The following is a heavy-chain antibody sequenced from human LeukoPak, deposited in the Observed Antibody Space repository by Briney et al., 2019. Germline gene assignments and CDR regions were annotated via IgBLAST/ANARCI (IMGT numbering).Heavy chain of an antibody. CDR3: ARVGGGIAVAGPENWFDP. Sequence: SETLSLTCTVSGGSISSGDYYWSWIRQPPGKGLEWIGYIYYSGSTYYNPSLKSRVTTSVDTSKNQFSLKLSSVTAADTAVYYCARVGGGIAVAGPENWFDPWGQGTLVTVSS. D-gene: IGHD6-19*01. J-gene: IGHJ5*02. V-gene: IGHV4-30-4*01. CDR2: IYYSGST. CDR1: GGSISSGDYY.